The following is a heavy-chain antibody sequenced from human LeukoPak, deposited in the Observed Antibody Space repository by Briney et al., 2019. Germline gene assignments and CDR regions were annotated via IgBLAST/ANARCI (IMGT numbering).Heavy chain of an antibody. D-gene: IGHD1-26*01. J-gene: IGHJ4*02. CDR1: GGSISSGSYC. CDR3: ARGGSYLGHCDY. Sequence: SETLSLTCTVSGGSISSGSYCWSWIRQPAGKGLEWIGYIYDSGSTNYNPSLKSRVTISVDTSKNKFSLKLSSVTAADTAVYYCARGGSYLGHCDYWGQGSLVTVSS. V-gene: IGHV4-61*10. CDR2: IYDSGST.